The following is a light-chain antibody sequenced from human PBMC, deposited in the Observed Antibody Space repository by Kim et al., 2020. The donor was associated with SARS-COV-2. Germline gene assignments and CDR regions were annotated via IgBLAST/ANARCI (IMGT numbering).Light chain of an antibody. CDR2: SDK. CDR1: SSNIGSNH. Sequence: RVTISCSGSSSNIGSNHVNWYQDLSGTAPKLLIYSDKQRPSGVPARFSGSKSGTSAFLAISGLQSADEADYYCAAWDDSLNGQVVFGGGTQLTVL. CDR3: AAWDDSLNGQVV. V-gene: IGLV1-44*01. J-gene: IGLJ2*01.